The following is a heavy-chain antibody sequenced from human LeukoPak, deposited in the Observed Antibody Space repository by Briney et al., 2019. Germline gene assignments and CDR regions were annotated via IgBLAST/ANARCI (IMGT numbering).Heavy chain of an antibody. CDR1: GYTFTGYY. CDR2: INPNSGGT. J-gene: IGHJ4*02. CDR3: ARDFGSGSLHY. V-gene: IGHV1-2*04. Sequence: ASVKVSCKASGYTFTGYYMHWVRQAPGQGLEWMGWINPNSGGTNYAQKFQGWVTMTRDTSISTAYMELSSLRSEDTAVYYCARDFGSGSLHYWGQGTLVTVSS. D-gene: IGHD3-10*01.